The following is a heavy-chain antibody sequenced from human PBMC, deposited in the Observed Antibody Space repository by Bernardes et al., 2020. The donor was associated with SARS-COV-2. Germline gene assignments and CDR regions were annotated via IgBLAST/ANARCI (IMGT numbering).Heavy chain of an antibody. D-gene: IGHD3-22*01. Sequence: ASVKVSCKASGYTLTSYYMHWVRQAPGQGLEWMGIINPSGGSTSYAQKFQGRVTMTRDTSTSTVYMELSSLRSEDTAVYYCARARPTTSYYDCYISPWRNGYYYGMDVWGGATTVAVSS. V-gene: IGHV1-46*01. CDR3: ARARPTTSYYDCYISPWRNGYYYGMDV. CDR2: INPSGGST. CDR1: GYTLTSYY. J-gene: IGHJ6*04.